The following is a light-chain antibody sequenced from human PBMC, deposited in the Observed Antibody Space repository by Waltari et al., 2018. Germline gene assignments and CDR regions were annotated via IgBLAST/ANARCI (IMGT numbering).Light chain of an antibody. CDR2: DDT. J-gene: IGLJ3*02. V-gene: IGLV3-21*02. CDR1: NIESKG. Sequence: SYVLTQPPSLSVAPGQTAKISCGGNNIESKGVHWYKQKPGQAPLLVMYDDTGRPSGIPGRFAGSNSGNTASLTISRVDAGDEADYYCHVWDSNTGVFGGGTKLTVL. CDR3: HVWDSNTGV.